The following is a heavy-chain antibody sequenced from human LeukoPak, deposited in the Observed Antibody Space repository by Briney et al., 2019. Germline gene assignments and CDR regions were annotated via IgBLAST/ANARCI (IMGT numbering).Heavy chain of an antibody. V-gene: IGHV1-3*01. CDR2: INAGNGNT. Sequence: GASVTVSFKASGYTFTSYAIHWVRQAPGQRLKWMGWINAGNGNTKYSQKFQGRVTITRDTSASTAYMELSGLRSEDTAVFYCARGGGSSSSVFDYWGQGTLVTVSS. D-gene: IGHD6-6*01. J-gene: IGHJ4*02. CDR3: ARGGGSSSSVFDY. CDR1: GYTFTSYA.